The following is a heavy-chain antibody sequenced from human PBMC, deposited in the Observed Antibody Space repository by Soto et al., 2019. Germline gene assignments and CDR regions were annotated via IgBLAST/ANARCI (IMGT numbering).Heavy chain of an antibody. CDR2: MWYDGTNK. J-gene: IGHJ3*01. Sequence: PGGTLRLSCAASGFTFRIYSMHWVRQSPGKGLEWVAVMWYDGTNKYYGESVKGRFTISRDNSENTLYLQMNSLRVEDTAVCYCARDATFGTKGGSFDVWGHGTLVTVSS. D-gene: IGHD3-16*01. CDR1: GFTFRIYS. CDR3: ARDATFGTKGGSFDV. V-gene: IGHV3-33*01.